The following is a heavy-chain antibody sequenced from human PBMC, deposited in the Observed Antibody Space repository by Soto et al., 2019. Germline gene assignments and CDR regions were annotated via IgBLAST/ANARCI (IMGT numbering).Heavy chain of an antibody. CDR2: ISWNSGSI. J-gene: IGHJ6*02. Sequence: SQRHSYRASEFYFVDYAMHSVRQAPGKGLEWVSGISWNSGSIGYADSVKGRFTISRDNAKNSLYLQMNSLRAEDTALYYCAKDWGLDGWGQGTTVTVSS. V-gene: IGHV3-9*01. CDR3: AKDWGLDG. D-gene: IGHD3-16*01. CDR1: EFYFVDYA.